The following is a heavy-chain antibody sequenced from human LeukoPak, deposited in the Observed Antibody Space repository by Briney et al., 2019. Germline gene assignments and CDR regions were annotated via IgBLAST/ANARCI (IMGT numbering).Heavy chain of an antibody. V-gene: IGHV3-30*02. D-gene: IGHD3-3*02. CDR2: IWYDGSNK. J-gene: IGHJ6*03. CDR1: GFTFCGYG. Sequence: PGGSLRVSCAESGFTFCGYGMRWVRQAPRKGLEWVSFIWYDGSNKYYADSVKGRFTISRDNSKNTLYLQMNSLRAEDTAVYYCAKSHFWSGYSLGYYYYMDVWGKGTTVTVSS. CDR3: AKSHFWSGYSLGYYYYMDV.